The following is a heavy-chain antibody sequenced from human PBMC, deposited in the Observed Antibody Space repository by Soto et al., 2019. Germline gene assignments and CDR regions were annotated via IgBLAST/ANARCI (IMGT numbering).Heavy chain of an antibody. D-gene: IGHD4-17*01. J-gene: IGHJ6*03. CDR1: GFTFSSYG. V-gene: IGHV3-33*01. CDR2: IWYDGSNK. CDR3: AREKGYGDYVRGYYYYMDV. Sequence: GGSLRLSCAASGFTFSSYGMHWVRQAPGKGLEWVTVIWYDGSNKYYADSVKGRFTISRDNSKNTLYLQMNSLRAEDTAVYYCAREKGYGDYVRGYYYYMDVWGKGTTVTVSS.